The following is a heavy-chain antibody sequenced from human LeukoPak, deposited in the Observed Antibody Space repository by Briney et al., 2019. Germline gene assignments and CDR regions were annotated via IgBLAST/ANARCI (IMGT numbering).Heavy chain of an antibody. CDR3: ARDSHMVRGVITSNWFDP. CDR1: GGSISSSSYY. J-gene: IGHJ5*02. CDR2: IYYSGST. V-gene: IGHV4-39*07. Sequence: SETLSLTCTVSGGSISSSSYYWGWLRQPPGKGLEWIGSIYYSGSTYYNPSLKSRVTISVDTSKNQFSLKLSSVTAADTAVYYCARDSHMVRGVITSNWFDPWGQGTLVTVSS. D-gene: IGHD3-10*01.